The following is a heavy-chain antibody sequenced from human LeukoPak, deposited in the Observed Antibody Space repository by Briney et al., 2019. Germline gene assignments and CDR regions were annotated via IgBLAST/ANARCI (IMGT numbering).Heavy chain of an antibody. V-gene: IGHV3-7*02. Sequence: PGGSLRLSCAASGFTFSSYWMNWVCQAPGKGLERVANIKEDGSERYYVDSVKGRFTISRDNARNSLSLEMNSLRVEDTAVYFCARSDSGAYVGSSFDLWGRGTLVTVSS. CDR2: IKEDGSER. D-gene: IGHD6-19*01. CDR3: ARSDSGAYVGSSFDL. CDR1: GFTFSSYW. J-gene: IGHJ2*01.